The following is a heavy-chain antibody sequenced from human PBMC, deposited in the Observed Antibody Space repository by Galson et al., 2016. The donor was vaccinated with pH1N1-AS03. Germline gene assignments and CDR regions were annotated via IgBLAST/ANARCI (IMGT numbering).Heavy chain of an antibody. V-gene: IGHV3-66*02. J-gene: IGHJ6*02. D-gene: IGHD2-21*01. CDR3: ARERRHCGNECYLRYYFGMDV. CDR2: IDSDGGT. Sequence: SLRLSCAASGLTVSDNYLTWVRQAPGKGLEWVSIIDSDGGTHYANSVRGRFSISRDNSQNTLYLQMNTLRPEDTAVYYCARERRHCGNECYLRYYFGMDVWGQGTTVTVSS. CDR1: GLTVSDNY.